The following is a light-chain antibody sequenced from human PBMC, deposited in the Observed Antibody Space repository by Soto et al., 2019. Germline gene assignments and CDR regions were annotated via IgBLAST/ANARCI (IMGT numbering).Light chain of an antibody. J-gene: IGKJ1*01. CDR1: PRVSGDF. CDR3: QQYGSSPS. V-gene: IGKV3D-20*01. CDR2: DAS. Sequence: VLTHSPATLSLFPVERATLYCDASPRVSGDFLTWYQKKPGLAPRLILYDASFRAPGIPDRFSGSGSGTDFTLTISRLDPEDFAVYYCQQYGSSPSFGQGTKVDI.